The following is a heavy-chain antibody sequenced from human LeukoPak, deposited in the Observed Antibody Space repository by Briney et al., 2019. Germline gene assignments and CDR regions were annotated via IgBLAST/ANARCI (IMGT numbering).Heavy chain of an antibody. CDR1: GYAFSGDW. CDR2: INNDGSST. J-gene: IGHJ4*02. D-gene: IGHD1-14*01. CDR3: ATFNPISLSDY. V-gene: IGHV3-74*01. Sequence: GGSLRLSCKGSGYAFSGDWMHWDRQAPGKGLVWVSRINNDGSSTGYADSVTGRFTISRDNANNTLFLQMSSLRAEDTAVYYCATFNPISLSDYWGQGTLVTVSS.